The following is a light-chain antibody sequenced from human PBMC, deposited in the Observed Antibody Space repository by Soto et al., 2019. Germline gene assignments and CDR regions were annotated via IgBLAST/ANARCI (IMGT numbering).Light chain of an antibody. CDR2: DNN. CDR1: SSDIGKNY. CDR3: GTWDSSLSAVV. V-gene: IGLV1-51*01. J-gene: IGLJ2*01. Sequence: QSVLTQSPSVSAAPGQKVTISCSGSSSDIGKNYVSWYQQLPGTAPKLLIYDNNKRPSGIPDRFSGSKSGSSATLDITGLQTGDEADYYCGTWDSSLSAVVFGGGTKLTVL.